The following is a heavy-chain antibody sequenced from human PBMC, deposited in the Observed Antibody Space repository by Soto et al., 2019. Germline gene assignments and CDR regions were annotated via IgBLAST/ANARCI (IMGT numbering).Heavy chain of an antibody. CDR1: GFTFSSYW. Sequence: GGSLRLSCAASGFTFSSYWMSWVRQAPGKGLEWVANIKQDGSEKHYVDSVKGRVTISRGNAKNSLYLQMNSLRAEDTAVYYCARDLSWQWPIDYWGQGTLVTVSS. CDR2: IKQDGSEK. CDR3: ARDLSWQWPIDY. V-gene: IGHV3-7*01. J-gene: IGHJ4*02. D-gene: IGHD6-19*01.